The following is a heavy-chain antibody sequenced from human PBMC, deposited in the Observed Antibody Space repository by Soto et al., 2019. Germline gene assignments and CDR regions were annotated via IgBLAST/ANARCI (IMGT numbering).Heavy chain of an antibody. J-gene: IGHJ4*02. D-gene: IGHD6-13*01. Sequence: GPTLVNATQSVTLNCTFSGFSLSTRGICVSWIRQPPGKALEWLARIDWDDDKYYITSLKTRLTISKDTSKNQVVLTMTNMDPVDTATYYCARHGITAAGTLDYWGQGTLVTVSS. CDR3: ARHGITAAGTLDY. V-gene: IGHV2-70*11. CDR1: GFSLSTRGIC. CDR2: IDWDDDK.